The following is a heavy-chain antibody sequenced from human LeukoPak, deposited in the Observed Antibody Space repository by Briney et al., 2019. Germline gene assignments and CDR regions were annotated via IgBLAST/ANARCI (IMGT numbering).Heavy chain of an antibody. V-gene: IGHV3-21*01. Sequence: GGSLRLSCAASGFAFSSYSVNWVRQAPGKGLEWVSSISSSSTYIYYTDSMKGRFTISRDNAKNSLYLQMNSLRAEDTAVYYCARDSTRFDYWGQGTLVTVSS. CDR1: GFAFSSYS. J-gene: IGHJ4*02. CDR3: ARDSTRFDY. CDR2: ISSSSTYI.